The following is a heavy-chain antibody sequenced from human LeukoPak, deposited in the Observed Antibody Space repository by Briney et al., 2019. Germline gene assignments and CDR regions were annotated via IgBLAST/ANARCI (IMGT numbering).Heavy chain of an antibody. CDR1: GDSVSSNSAA. V-gene: IGHV6-1*01. CDR3: ARVQRDSRGWYRPFDY. Sequence: SQTLSLTCALSGDSVSSNSAAWTWIRQSPSRGLEWLGRTYYRSKWYNDYAVSVKSRITINPDTSKNQFSLQLNSVTPEDTAVYYCARVQRDSRGWYRPFDYWGQGTLVTVSS. D-gene: IGHD6-19*01. J-gene: IGHJ4*02. CDR2: TYYRSKWYN.